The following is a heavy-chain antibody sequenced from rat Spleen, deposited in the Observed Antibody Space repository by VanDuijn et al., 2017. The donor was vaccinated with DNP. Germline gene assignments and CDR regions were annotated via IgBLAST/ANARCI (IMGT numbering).Heavy chain of an antibody. CDR1: GFSLISYG. CDR3: TRSGVYRSYALDV. J-gene: IGHJ4*01. CDR2: ISNGGIT. V-gene: IGHV2S12*01. D-gene: IGHD1-10*01. Sequence: QVQLKESGPDLVQPSQTLSLTCTVSGFSLISYGVGWVRQPPGKGLEWIAAISNGGITYYNSVLKSRLSISRDTSRSQVFLKMNSLQTEDTAIYFCTRSGVYRSYALDVWGQGTSVTVSS.